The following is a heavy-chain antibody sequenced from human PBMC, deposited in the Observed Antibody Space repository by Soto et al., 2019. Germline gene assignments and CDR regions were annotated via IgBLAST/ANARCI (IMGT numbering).Heavy chain of an antibody. CDR3: ARDSGPGDYDFWSGSYYYYGMDV. J-gene: IGHJ6*02. CDR2: IYYSGST. V-gene: IGHV4-59*01. Sequence: SETLSLTCTVSGGSISSYYWSWIRQPPGKGLEWIGYIYYSGSTNYNPSLKSRVTISVDTSKNQFSLKLSSVTAAGTAVYYCARDSGPGDYDFWSGSYYYYGMDVWGQGTTVTVSS. CDR1: GGSISSYY. D-gene: IGHD3-3*01.